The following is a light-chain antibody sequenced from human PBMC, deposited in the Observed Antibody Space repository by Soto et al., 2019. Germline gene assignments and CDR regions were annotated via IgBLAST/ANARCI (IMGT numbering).Light chain of an antibody. V-gene: IGKV3-11*01. CDR1: ESVSSTS. Sequence: EIVLTQSPATLSLSPGERATLSCRASESVSSTSLTWLQHRPGQAPRLIIYDVSTRAPGIPARFSGSGSGTDFTLTISNLEPEDFAVYYCHQRSRWPRTFGQGTKLDMK. J-gene: IGKJ2*01. CDR3: HQRSRWPRT. CDR2: DVS.